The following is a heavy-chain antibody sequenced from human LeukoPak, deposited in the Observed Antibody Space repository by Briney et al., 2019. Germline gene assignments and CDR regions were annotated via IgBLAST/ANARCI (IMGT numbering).Heavy chain of an antibody. J-gene: IGHJ4*02. V-gene: IGHV3-30*02. CDR1: GFTFSSYG. Sequence: GGSLRLSCAASGFTFSSYGMHWVRQAPGKGLESVAFIRYDGSNKYYADSVKGRFTISRDNSKNTLYLQMNSLRAEDTAVYYCAKDLDIVATSHFDYWGQGTLVTVSS. CDR2: IRYDGSNK. D-gene: IGHD5-12*01. CDR3: AKDLDIVATSHFDY.